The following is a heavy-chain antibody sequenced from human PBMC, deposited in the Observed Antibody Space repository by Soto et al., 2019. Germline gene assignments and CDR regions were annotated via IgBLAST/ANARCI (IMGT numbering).Heavy chain of an antibody. V-gene: IGHV3-48*02. CDR1: GFTFSSYS. CDR2: ISSSSSTI. D-gene: IGHD6-19*01. Sequence: GGALRLSCAASGFTFSSYSMNWVRQAPGKGLEWVSYISSSSSTIYYADSVEGRFTISRDNAKNSLYLQMYSLRDEDTAVYYCASQNSSTRGVDYWGQGTLVTVSS. CDR3: ASQNSSTRGVDY. J-gene: IGHJ4*02.